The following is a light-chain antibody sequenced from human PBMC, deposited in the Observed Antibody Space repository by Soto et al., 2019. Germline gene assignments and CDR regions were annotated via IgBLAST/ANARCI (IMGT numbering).Light chain of an antibody. CDR2: KAS. CDR1: QSIGSW. CDR3: QQYNNYST. V-gene: IGKV1-5*03. J-gene: IGKJ1*01. Sequence: DIQMTQSPSILSAFVGDRVTITCRASQSIGSWVAWYQQKPGRAPNLLIHKASHLESGGPSRFSGSGSGTEFTLTISSLQPDDLATYYCQQYNNYSTFCQGTKVDIK.